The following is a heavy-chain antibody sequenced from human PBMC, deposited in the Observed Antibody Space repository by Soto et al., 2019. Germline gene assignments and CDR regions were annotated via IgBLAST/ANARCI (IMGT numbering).Heavy chain of an antibody. Sequence: SQTLSLTCAVSGGSISSGGYSWSWIRQPPGKALEWIGYIYHSGSTYYNSSLKSRVTISVDTSKNQFSLKLSSVTAADTAVYYCARRYGPGFDYWGQGTLVTVSS. J-gene: IGHJ4*02. D-gene: IGHD4-17*01. CDR1: GGSISSGGYS. CDR2: IYHSGST. CDR3: ARRYGPGFDY. V-gene: IGHV4-30-2*01.